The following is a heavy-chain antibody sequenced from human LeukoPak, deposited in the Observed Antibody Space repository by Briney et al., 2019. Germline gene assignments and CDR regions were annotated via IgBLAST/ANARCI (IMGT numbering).Heavy chain of an antibody. D-gene: IGHD5-24*01. V-gene: IGHV3-49*03. Sequence: GGSLRLSCTASGFTFGDYAMSWFRQAPGKGLEWGGFIRSKAYGGTTEYAASVKGRFTISRDDSKSIAYLQMNSLKTEDTAVYYCTRGARMWLQLGVHAFDIWGQGTMVTVSS. CDR2: IRSKAYGGTT. CDR1: GFTFGDYA. J-gene: IGHJ3*02. CDR3: TRGARMWLQLGVHAFDI.